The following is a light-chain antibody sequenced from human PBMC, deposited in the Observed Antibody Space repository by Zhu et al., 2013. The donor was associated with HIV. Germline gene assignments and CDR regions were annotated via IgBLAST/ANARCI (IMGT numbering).Light chain of an antibody. J-gene: IGKJ2*01. Sequence: EIVLMQSPGTLSLSPGERATLSCRASESIVASYLAWYQQKPGQAPRLLIYAASSRATGIPDRFSGGGSGTDFRLTIWRLEPEDFAFYYCQRYDGSPPYTFGQGTKLQIK. V-gene: IGKV3-20*01. CDR2: AAS. CDR3: QRYDGSPPYT. CDR1: ESIVASY.